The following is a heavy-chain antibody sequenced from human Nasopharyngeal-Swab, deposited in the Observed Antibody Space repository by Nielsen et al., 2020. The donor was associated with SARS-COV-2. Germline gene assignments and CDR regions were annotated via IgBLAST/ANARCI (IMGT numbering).Heavy chain of an antibody. V-gene: IGHV3-7*01. D-gene: IGHD3-3*01. CDR2: IKQDGSEI. CDR3: ARLKYDFWNGPPEDY. J-gene: IGHJ4*02. CDR1: GFTFSNYW. Sequence: GESLKISCAAPGFTFSNYWMSWVRQAPGKGLEWVAKIKQDGSEIYYVDSLKGRFTISRDNAKNSLYLQMNSLRAEDTAVYYCARLKYDFWNGPPEDYLGQGTLVTVSS.